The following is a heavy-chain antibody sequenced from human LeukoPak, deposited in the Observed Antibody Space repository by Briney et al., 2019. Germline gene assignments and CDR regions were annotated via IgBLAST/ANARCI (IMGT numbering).Heavy chain of an antibody. D-gene: IGHD3-22*01. CDR1: GFTFSSCA. CDR2: ISSSGGST. Sequence: GGSLRLSCAASGFTFSSCAMSWVRQAPGKGLEWVSAISSSGGSTYYADSVKGRFTISRDNSKNTLYLQMNSLRAEDTAVYYCAKEPPRVDSSLYYFDYWGQGTLVTVSS. J-gene: IGHJ4*02. V-gene: IGHV3-23*01. CDR3: AKEPPRVDSSLYYFDY.